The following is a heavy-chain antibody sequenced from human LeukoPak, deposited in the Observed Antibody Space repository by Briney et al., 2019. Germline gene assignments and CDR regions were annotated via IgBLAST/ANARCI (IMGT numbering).Heavy chain of an antibody. Sequence: PSETLSLACTVSGGSISSSSYYWGWIRQPPGEGLEWIGSIYYSGSTYYNPSLKSRVTISVDTSKNQFSLKLSSVTAADTAVYYCARADYLDFDLWGRGTLVTVSS. CDR2: IYYSGST. J-gene: IGHJ2*01. CDR1: GGSISSSSYY. V-gene: IGHV4-39*07. CDR3: ARADYLDFDL. D-gene: IGHD3-16*01.